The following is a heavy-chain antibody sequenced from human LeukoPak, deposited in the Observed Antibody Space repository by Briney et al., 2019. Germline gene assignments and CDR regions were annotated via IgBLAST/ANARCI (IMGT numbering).Heavy chain of an antibody. CDR2: IYSGGSI. Sequence: GGSLRLSCAASGFTFSSYAMSWVRQAPGKGLEWVSIIYSGGSIYYADSVKGRFTISRDNSKNTLYLQMNSLRAEDTAVYYCARGYVPPYCSGGSCYSGHFEYWGQGTLVTVSS. D-gene: IGHD2-15*01. J-gene: IGHJ4*02. CDR1: GFTFSSYA. CDR3: ARGYVPPYCSGGSCYSGHFEY. V-gene: IGHV3-53*01.